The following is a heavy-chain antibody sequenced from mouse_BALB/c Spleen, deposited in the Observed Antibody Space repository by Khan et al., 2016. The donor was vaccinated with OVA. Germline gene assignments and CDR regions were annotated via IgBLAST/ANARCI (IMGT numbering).Heavy chain of an antibody. CDR1: GYTFTSYW. V-gene: IGHV1S41*01. CDR2: IAPGSGSA. D-gene: IGHD1-1*01. Sequence: DLVKPGASVKLSCKASGYTFTSYWINWIKQRPGQGLEWIGHIAPGSGSAYYNEMFNDQATLTVDPSSSTAYIQLSSLSSEDSAVYFCARSNWYGSSRYAMDCWGQGTSVTVSS. J-gene: IGHJ4*01. CDR3: ARSNWYGSSRYAMDC.